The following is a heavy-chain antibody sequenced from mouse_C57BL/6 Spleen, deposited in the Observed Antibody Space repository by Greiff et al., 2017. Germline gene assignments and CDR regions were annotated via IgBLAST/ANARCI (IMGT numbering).Heavy chain of an antibody. CDR3: ARDRFAY. CDR1: GFTFSSYA. CDR2: ISDGGSYT. V-gene: IGHV5-4*01. Sequence: EVQRVESGGGLVKPGGSLKLSCAASGFTFSSYALSWVRQTPEKRLEWVATISDGGSYTYYPDNVKGRFTISRDNAKNNLYLQMSHLKSEDTAMYYCARDRFAYWGQGTLVTVSA. J-gene: IGHJ3*01.